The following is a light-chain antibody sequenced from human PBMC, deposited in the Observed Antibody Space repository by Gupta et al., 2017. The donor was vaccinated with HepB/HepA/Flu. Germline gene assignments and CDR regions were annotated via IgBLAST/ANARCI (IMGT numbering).Light chain of an antibody. V-gene: IGLV1-40*01. CDR1: SSNIGAHYD. CDR2: DNN. Sequence: LTQPSSLSGAPAQRVTITCTGSSSNIGAHYDVHWYQQLPKTAPKLLIYDNNRRPSGVPDRFSGSTSGTSASLAITGLQTEDAADYYCQSFDTSLSSVVFGGGTKLTVL. CDR3: QSFDTSLSSVV. J-gene: IGLJ2*01.